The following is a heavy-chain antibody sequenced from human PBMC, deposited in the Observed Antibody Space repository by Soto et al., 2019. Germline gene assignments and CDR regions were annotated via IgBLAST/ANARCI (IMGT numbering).Heavy chain of an antibody. D-gene: IGHD3-3*01. V-gene: IGHV4-39*01. CDR3: ARRDFWSGYYGY. CDR1: GDSITSNSYF. J-gene: IGHJ4*02. CDR2: IYYSGST. Sequence: SETLSLTCTVSGDSITSNSYFWAWIRQPPGKGLEWIGSIYYSGSTYHNPSLKSRVTISVDRSNNQFSLKLSSVTAADTAVYYCARRDFWSGYYGYWGQGTLVTVSS.